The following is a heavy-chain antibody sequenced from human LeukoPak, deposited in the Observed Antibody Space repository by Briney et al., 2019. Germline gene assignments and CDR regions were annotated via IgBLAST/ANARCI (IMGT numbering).Heavy chain of an antibody. Sequence: SETLSLTCTVSGGSISSYYWSWIRQPPGEGLEWIGYIYYSGSTNYNPSLKSRVTISVDTSKNQFSLKLSSVTAADTALYYCARHDGSSSWYVYWYFDLWGRGTLVTVSS. V-gene: IGHV4-59*08. CDR1: GGSISSYY. J-gene: IGHJ2*01. CDR3: ARHDGSSSWYVYWYFDL. CDR2: IYYSGST. D-gene: IGHD6-13*01.